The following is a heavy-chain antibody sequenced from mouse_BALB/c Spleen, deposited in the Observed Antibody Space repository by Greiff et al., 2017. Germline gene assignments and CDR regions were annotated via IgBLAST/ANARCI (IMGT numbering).Heavy chain of an antibody. CDR2: ILPGSGST. CDR3: ARDYGSSYNDAMDY. D-gene: IGHD1-1*01. Sequence: VQLQQSGAELMKPGASVKISCKATGYTFSSYWIEWVKQRPGHGLEWIGEILPGSGSTNYNEKFKGKATFTADTSSNTAYMQLSSLTSEDSAVYYCARDYGSSYNDAMDYWGQGTSVTVSS. V-gene: IGHV1-9*01. CDR1: GYTFSSYW. J-gene: IGHJ4*01.